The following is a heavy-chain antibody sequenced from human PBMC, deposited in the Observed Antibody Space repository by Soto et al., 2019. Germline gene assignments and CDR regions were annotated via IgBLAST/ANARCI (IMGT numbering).Heavy chain of an antibody. J-gene: IGHJ6*02. D-gene: IGHD6-6*01. V-gene: IGHV3-43D*04. Sequence: GGSLRLSCAASGFTFDDYAMHWVRQAPGKGLEWVSLISWDGGSTYYADSVKGRFTISRDNSKNSLYLQMNSLRAEDTALYYCAKSSIAGYYYYYGMDVWGQGTTVTVSS. CDR2: ISWDGGST. CDR3: AKSSIAGYYYYYGMDV. CDR1: GFTFDDYA.